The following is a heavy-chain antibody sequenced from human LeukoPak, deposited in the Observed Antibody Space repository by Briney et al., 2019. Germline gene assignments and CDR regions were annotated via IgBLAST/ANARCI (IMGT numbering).Heavy chain of an antibody. V-gene: IGHV4-59*08. Sequence: PSETLSLTCTVSGGSISSYYWSWIRQPPGKGPEWIGYIYYSGSTNYNPSLKSRVTISVDTSKNQFSLKLSSVTAADTAVYYCARVRGGSSDWFDPWGQGTLVTVSS. J-gene: IGHJ5*02. CDR2: IYYSGST. CDR1: GGSISSYY. CDR3: ARVRGGSSDWFDP. D-gene: IGHD3-10*01.